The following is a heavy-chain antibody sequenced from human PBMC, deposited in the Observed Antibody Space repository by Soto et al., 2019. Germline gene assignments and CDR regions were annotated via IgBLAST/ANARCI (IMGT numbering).Heavy chain of an antibody. Sequence: SETLSLTCTVSGGSISSFYWSWIRQPAGKGLEWIGRIYSGGRNNYNPPLKSRVTMSVDTSKNQFSLRLSSVTAADTAMYYCARGSSRWDYWGQGTLVTVSS. CDR3: ARGSSRWDY. V-gene: IGHV4-4*07. CDR2: IYSGGRN. J-gene: IGHJ4*02. CDR1: GGSISSFY. D-gene: IGHD6-13*01.